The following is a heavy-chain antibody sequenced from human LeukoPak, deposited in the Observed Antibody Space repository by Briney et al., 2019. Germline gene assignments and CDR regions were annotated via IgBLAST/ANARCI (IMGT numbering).Heavy chain of an antibody. CDR1: GYTFTNYG. V-gene: IGHV1-18*01. CDR2: ISTYNGNA. J-gene: IGHJ6*03. D-gene: IGHD2-2*01. CDR3: ARDNTRYCSSTSCYYYYYMDV. Sequence: EASVKVSCKASGYTFTNYGVNWVRRAPGQGLEWMGWISTYNGNANYAQSLQGRITMTTDTSTSTAYMELRSLRSDDTAVYYCARDNTRYCSSTSCYYYYYMDVWGKGTTVTISS.